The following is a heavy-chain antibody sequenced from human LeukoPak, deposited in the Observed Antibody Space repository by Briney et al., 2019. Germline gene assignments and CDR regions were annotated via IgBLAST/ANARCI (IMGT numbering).Heavy chain of an antibody. CDR2: IHYSGTT. J-gene: IGHJ4*02. Sequence: SETLSLTCTVYGGSISSTSYYWGWIRQPPGKGLEWIGSIHYSGTTYYNPSLKSRVTISLDTSKNQFSLTLSSVTAADTAVYYCVRRHDYGADYWGQGTLVTVSS. D-gene: IGHD4-17*01. V-gene: IGHV4-39*01. CDR1: GGSISSTSYY. CDR3: VRRHDYGADY.